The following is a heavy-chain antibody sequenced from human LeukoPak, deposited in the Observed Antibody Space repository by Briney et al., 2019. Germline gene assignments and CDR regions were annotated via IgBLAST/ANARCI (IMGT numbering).Heavy chain of an antibody. CDR2: ISAYNGNT. CDR3: ARRKEQLGRDWFDP. CDR1: GYTFTSYG. V-gene: IGHV1-18*01. D-gene: IGHD6-13*01. J-gene: IGHJ5*02. Sequence: ASVKVSCKASGYTFTSYGISWVRQAPGQGLGWMGWISAYNGNTNYAQKLQGRVTMTTDTSTSTAYMELRSLRSDDTAGYYCARRKEQLGRDWFDPWGQGTLVTVSS.